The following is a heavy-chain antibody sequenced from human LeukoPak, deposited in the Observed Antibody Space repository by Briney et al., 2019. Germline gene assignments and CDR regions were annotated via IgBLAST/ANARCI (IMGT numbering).Heavy chain of an antibody. J-gene: IGHJ4*02. CDR2: IYYSGST. D-gene: IGHD6-13*01. V-gene: IGHV4-59*12. CDR1: GGSISSYY. Sequence: PSETLSLTCTVSGGSISSYYWSWIRQPPGKGLEWIGYIYYSGSTNYNPSLKSRVTISVDTSKNQFSLKLSSVTAADTAVYYCARTVAAAGHYFDYWGQGTLVTVSS. CDR3: ARTVAAAGHYFDY.